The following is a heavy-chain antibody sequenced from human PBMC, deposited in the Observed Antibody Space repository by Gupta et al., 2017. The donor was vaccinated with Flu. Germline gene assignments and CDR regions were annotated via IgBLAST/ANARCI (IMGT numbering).Heavy chain of an antibody. Sequence: TFTNYAIHWVRQAPGQGLEWMGWINTNTGNPTYAQGFTGRFDFSLNTSVSTAYLQISSLKAEDTAVYHCAKDWTVTGTVQHWGQGSLVTVSS. CDR3: AKDWTVTGTVQH. CDR2: INTNTGNP. V-gene: IGHV7-4-1*02. D-gene: IGHD1-1*01. CDR1: TFTNYA. J-gene: IGHJ1*01.